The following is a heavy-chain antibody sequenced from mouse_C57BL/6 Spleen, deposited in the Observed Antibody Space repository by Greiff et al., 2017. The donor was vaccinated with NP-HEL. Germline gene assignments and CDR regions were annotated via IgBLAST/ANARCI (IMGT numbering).Heavy chain of an antibody. CDR1: GYTFTDYY. J-gene: IGHJ4*01. CDR2: IYPGSGNT. D-gene: IGHD2-3*01. Sequence: VQLQQSGAELVRPGASVKLSCKASGYTFTDYYINWVKQRPGQGLEWIARIYPGSGNTYYNEKFKGKATLTAEKSSSTAYMQLSSLTSEDSAVYFCACDGYYVDYYAMDYWGQGTSVTVSS. CDR3: ACDGYYVDYYAMDY. V-gene: IGHV1-76*01.